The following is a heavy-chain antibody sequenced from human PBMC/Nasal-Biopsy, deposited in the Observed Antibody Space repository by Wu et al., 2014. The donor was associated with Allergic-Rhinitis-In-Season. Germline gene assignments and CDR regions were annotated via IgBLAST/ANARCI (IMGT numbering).Heavy chain of an antibody. CDR2: IDWDDDK. D-gene: IGHD3-10*01. CDR3: ARTSRGKSRWEKDYYYYYMDV. CDR1: GFSLTTGGMS. J-gene: IGHJ6*03. Sequence: ALVKPTQTLTLTCTVSGFSLTTGGMSISWIRQPPGKPLEWLGRIDWDDDKYYSTSLKTRLTISKDTSKNQVVLTMTNTDPVDTATYYCARTSRGKSRWEKDYYYYYMDVWGKGTTVTVSS. V-gene: IGHV2-70*11.